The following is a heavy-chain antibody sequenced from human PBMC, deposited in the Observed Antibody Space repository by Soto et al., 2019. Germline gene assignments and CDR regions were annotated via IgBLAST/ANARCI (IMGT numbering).Heavy chain of an antibody. D-gene: IGHD2-15*01. Sequence: GGSLRLSCAASGFTFSSYAMSWVRQAPGKGLEWVSAISGSGGSTYYADSVKGRFTISRDNSKNTLYLQMNSLRAEDTAVYYCAKSHIVVVVADPEAFDIWGQGTMVTVSS. CDR3: AKSHIVVVVADPEAFDI. CDR1: GFTFSSYA. V-gene: IGHV3-23*01. J-gene: IGHJ3*02. CDR2: ISGSGGST.